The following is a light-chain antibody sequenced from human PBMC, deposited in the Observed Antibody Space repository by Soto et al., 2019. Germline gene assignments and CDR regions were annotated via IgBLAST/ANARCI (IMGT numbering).Light chain of an antibody. CDR1: SSDVGGYNF. V-gene: IGLV2-11*01. CDR2: DVS. CDR3: CSYAGSRTFV. Sequence: QSALTQPRSVSGSPGQSVTISCTGTSSDVGGYNFVSWYQQYPGKAPKFMIYDVSKRPSGVPDRFSGSKSGNTASLTISGLLAEDEADYYCCSYAGSRTFVFGTGTKLTVL. J-gene: IGLJ1*01.